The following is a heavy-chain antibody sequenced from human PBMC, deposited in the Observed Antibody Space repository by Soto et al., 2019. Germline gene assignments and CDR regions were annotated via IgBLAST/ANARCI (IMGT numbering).Heavy chain of an antibody. CDR1: GGSISSADYY. CDR3: ARSFYDYIRGYSFDS. Sequence: QVQLQESGPGLVKPSQTLSLTCSVSGGSISSADYYWTWVRHHPGKGLEWIGNMDHRGTTKYNPSLRSRLTIAGDMSKNQFSLRLISVTGADTAVYYCARSFYDYIRGYSFDSWGQGTLVTVSS. D-gene: IGHD3-16*01. J-gene: IGHJ4*02. V-gene: IGHV4-31*03. CDR2: MDHRGTT.